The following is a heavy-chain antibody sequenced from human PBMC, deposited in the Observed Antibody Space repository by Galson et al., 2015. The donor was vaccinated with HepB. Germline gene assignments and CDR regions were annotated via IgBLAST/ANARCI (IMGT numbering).Heavy chain of an antibody. CDR3: AKDLGVRGEYYYYGMDV. CDR2: IGSDGSST. D-gene: IGHD3-10*01. CDR1: GFTFSSYA. Sequence: SLRLSCAASGFTFSSYAMGWVRQAPGKGLEWVSAIGSDGSSTFYADSVKGRSTISRDNSGNTLYLQMNRLRAEDTAIYYCAKDLGVRGEYYYYGMDVWGQGTTVTVSS. V-gene: IGHV3-23*01. J-gene: IGHJ6*02.